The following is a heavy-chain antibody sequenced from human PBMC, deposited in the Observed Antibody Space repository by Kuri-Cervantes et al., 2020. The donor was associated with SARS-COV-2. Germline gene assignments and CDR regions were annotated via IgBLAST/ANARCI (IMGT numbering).Heavy chain of an antibody. V-gene: IGHV3-23*01. CDR3: AKAFDYDFWSGYYTGTNWFDP. J-gene: IGHJ5*02. D-gene: IGHD3-3*01. CDR2: ISGSGGST. CDR1: GFTFSSYA. Sequence: GESLKISCAASGFTFSSYAMSWVRQAPGKGLEWVSAISGSGGSTYYADSVKGRFTISRDNSKNTLYLQVNSLGAEDTAVYYCAKAFDYDFWSGYYTGTNWFDPWGQGTLVTVSS.